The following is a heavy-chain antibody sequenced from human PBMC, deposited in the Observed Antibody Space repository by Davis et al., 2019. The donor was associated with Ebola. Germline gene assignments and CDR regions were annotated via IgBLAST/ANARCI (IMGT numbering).Heavy chain of an antibody. CDR1: GGSFSSYY. Sequence: MPGGSLRLSCAVYGGSFSSYYWSWIRQPPGKGLEWIGYIYYSGSTNYNPSLKSRVTISVDTSKNQFSLKLSSVTAADTAVYYCARVAYYYDSSGYHTGAFDIWGQGTMVTVSS. CDR2: IYYSGST. J-gene: IGHJ3*02. CDR3: ARVAYYYDSSGYHTGAFDI. V-gene: IGHV4-59*01. D-gene: IGHD3-22*01.